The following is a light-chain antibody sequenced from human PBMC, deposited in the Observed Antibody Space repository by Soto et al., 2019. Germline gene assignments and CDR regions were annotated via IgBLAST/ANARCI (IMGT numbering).Light chain of an antibody. CDR2: DAS. CDR1: HDIRNY. J-gene: IGKJ1*01. Sequence: DIQMTQSPSSLSASVGDRVTITCQASHDIRNYLNWYQQKPGQAPKLLIHDASRLQTGVPSQFSGSGSGTDFTLTISSLQPEDFATYYCQQSYSTPRITFGQGTKVDIK. V-gene: IGKV1-39*01. CDR3: QQSYSTPRIT.